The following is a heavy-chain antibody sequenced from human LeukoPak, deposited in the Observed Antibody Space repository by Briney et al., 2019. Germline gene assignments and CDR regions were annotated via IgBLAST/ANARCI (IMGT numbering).Heavy chain of an antibody. V-gene: IGHV1-3*01. Sequence: ASVKVSCKASGYTFTSYAMHWVRQAPGQRLEWMGWINAGNGNTKYSQKFQGRVTITRDTSASTAYMELSSLRSEDTAVYYCARVSRAFYYDSSGYVEEWGQGTLVTVSS. D-gene: IGHD3-22*01. J-gene: IGHJ1*01. CDR1: GYTFTSYA. CDR2: INAGNGNT. CDR3: ARVSRAFYYDSSGYVEE.